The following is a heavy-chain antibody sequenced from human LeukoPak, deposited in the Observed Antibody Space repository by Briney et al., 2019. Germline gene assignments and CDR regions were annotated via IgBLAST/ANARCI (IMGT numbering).Heavy chain of an antibody. J-gene: IGHJ4*02. D-gene: IGHD3-10*01. CDR3: AIDSGDDNGAPY. V-gene: IGHV1-46*01. CDR1: GYTFTSYY. Sequence: GSVKVSCKASGYTFTSYYMHWVRQAPGQGLEWVGLIKPSGGSRSNEQKFQGRVTMTRDTSTSTVYMGLSSLRSEDTAVYYCAIDSGDDNGAPYWGQGTLVTVSS. CDR2: IKPSGGSR.